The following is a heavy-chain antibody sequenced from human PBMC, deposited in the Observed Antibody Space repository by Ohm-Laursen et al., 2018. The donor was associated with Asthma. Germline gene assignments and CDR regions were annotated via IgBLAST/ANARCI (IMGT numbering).Heavy chain of an antibody. Sequence: SDTLSLTCTVSGDSISNYYWSWIRQPPGKGLEWIGYIYYSGSTNYNPSLKSRVTISVDTSKNQFSLKLISVTAADTAVYYCARDSAVRGLYFYGMDVWGQGTTVTVSS. CDR2: IYYSGST. D-gene: IGHD3/OR15-3a*01. J-gene: IGHJ6*02. V-gene: IGHV4-59*01. CDR3: ARDSAVRGLYFYGMDV. CDR1: GDSISNYY.